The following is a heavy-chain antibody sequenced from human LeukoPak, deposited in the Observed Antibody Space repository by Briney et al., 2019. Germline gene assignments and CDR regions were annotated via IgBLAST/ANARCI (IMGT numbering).Heavy chain of an antibody. CDR3: ASCNGYNYPLNY. J-gene: IGHJ4*02. V-gene: IGHV1-2*02. CDR2: INPNSGGT. Sequence: ASVKVSCKASGYTFTSYGISWVRQAPGQGLEWMGWINPNSGGTNYAQKFQGRVTMTRDTSISTAYMELSRLRSDDTAVYYCASCNGYNYPLNYWGQGTLVTVSS. D-gene: IGHD5-24*01. CDR1: GYTFTSYG.